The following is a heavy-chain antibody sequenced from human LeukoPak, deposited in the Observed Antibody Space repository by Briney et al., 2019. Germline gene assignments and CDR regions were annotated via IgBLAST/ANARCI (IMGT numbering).Heavy chain of an antibody. Sequence: SGPTLVNPTQTLTLTCTFSGFSLTTSGVGVGWIRHPPGKALEWLALIYLNDHKRYSPSLKSRLTITKDTSKNQVVLTMTNMDPVDTATYYCAHARAPYYDFWTGYYTASAWFDPWGQGTLVTVSS. J-gene: IGHJ5*02. D-gene: IGHD3-3*01. V-gene: IGHV2-5*01. CDR3: AHARAPYYDFWTGYYTASAWFDP. CDR2: IYLNDHK. CDR1: GFSLTTSGVG.